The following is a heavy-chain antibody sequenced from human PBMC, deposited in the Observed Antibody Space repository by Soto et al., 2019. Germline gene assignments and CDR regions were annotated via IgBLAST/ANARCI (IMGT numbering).Heavy chain of an antibody. CDR2: IYPGDSDN. CDR1: GYSFTSYW. CDR3: ARRDYGDIYYGMDV. Sequence: PGESLKISGTGSGYSFTSYWIGWVLQMTGKGLEWMGIIYPGDSDNRYSPSFQGQVTISADKSISTAYLQWSSLKASDTAMYYRARRDYGDIYYGMDVWGQGTTVTVSS. V-gene: IGHV5-51*01. J-gene: IGHJ6*02. D-gene: IGHD4-17*01.